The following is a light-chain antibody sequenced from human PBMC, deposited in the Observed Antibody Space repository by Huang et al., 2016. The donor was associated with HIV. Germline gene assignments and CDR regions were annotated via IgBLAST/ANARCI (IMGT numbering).Light chain of an antibody. V-gene: IGKV3-11*01. Sequence: EIVLTQFPATLSLSPGERATLSCRASQSVSGDLAWYQHKRGQAPRLVIHDASNRATGIPARFSGSGSGTYFTLTISSLEPEDFALYYCQQSSKSITFGQGTRLEIK. CDR1: QSVSGD. CDR3: QQSSKSIT. J-gene: IGKJ5*01. CDR2: DAS.